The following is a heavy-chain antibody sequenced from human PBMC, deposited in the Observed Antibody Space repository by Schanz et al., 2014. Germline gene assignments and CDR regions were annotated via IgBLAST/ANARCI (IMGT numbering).Heavy chain of an antibody. J-gene: IGHJ4*02. CDR3: ARDERDLPRSLFVF. CDR2: INNSGST. Sequence: QVQLQESGPGLVKPSGTLSLTCAVSGGFISSINWWSWVRQSPGTGLEWIGEINNSGSTNYNPSLKSRVPIPLDKSKSQSSLTLNAVTAADTAVYYCARDERDLPRSLFVFWGQGTLVTVSS. V-gene: IGHV4-4*02. D-gene: IGHD2-2*01. CDR1: GGFISSINW.